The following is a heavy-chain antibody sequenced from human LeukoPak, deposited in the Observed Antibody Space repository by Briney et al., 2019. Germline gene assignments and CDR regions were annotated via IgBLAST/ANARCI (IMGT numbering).Heavy chain of an antibody. CDR3: ARVSDCTSTSCLSYYFDY. J-gene: IGHJ4*02. CDR2: INPIFGTA. V-gene: IGHV1-69*13. CDR1: GGTFRRDA. D-gene: IGHD2-2*01. Sequence: ASVKVSCKASGGTFRRDAISWVRQAPGQGLEWMGGINPIFGTANYAQKFQGRVTITADESTSTAYMALSSLGSEDTAVYYCARVSDCTSTSCLSYYFDYWGQGTLVTVSS.